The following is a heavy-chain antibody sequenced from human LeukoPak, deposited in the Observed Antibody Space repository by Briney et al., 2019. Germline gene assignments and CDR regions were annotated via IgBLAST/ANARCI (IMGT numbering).Heavy chain of an antibody. J-gene: IGHJ4*02. Sequence: GGSLRLSCAASGFTFSDYYMSWIRQAPGKGLEWVSYISSSGSTIYYADSVKGRFTISRDNAKNSLYLQMNSLRAEDTAVYYCARDLKAGRDGYNWVHWGQGTLVTVSS. D-gene: IGHD5-24*01. CDR2: ISSSGSTI. V-gene: IGHV3-11*01. CDR1: GFTFSDYY. CDR3: ARDLKAGRDGYNWVH.